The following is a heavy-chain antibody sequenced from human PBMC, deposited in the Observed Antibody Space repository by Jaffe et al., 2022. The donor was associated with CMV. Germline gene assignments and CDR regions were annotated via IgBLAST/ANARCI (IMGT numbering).Heavy chain of an antibody. J-gene: IGHJ5*02. V-gene: IGHV1-69*09. D-gene: IGHD2-15*01. CDR1: GGTFSSYA. CDR3: ARQRSLVAATQYDWFDP. CDR2: IIPILGIA. Sequence: QVQLVQSGAEVKKPGSSVKVSCKASGGTFSSYAISWVRQAPGQGLEWMGRIIPILGIANYAQKFQGRVTITADKSTSTAYMELSSLRSEDTAVYYCARQRSLVAATQYDWFDPWGQGTLVTVSS.